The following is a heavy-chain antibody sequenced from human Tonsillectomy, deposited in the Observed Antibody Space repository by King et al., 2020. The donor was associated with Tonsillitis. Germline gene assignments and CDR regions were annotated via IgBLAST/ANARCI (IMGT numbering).Heavy chain of an antibody. CDR3: AREAPHYYDSRFDP. V-gene: IGHV4-61*02. D-gene: IGHD3-22*01. CDR2: IYTSGST. J-gene: IGHJ5*02. CDR1: GGSISSGSYY. Sequence: PLQESGPGLVKPSQTLSLTCTVSGGSISSGSYYWSWIRQPAGKGLEWIGRIYTSGSTNYNPSLKSRVTISVDTSKNQFSLKLSSVTAADTAVYYCAREAPHYYDSRFDPWGQGTLVTVSS.